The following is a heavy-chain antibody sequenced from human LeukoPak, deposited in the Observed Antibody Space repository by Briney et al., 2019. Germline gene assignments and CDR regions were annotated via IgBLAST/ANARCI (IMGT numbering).Heavy chain of an antibody. Sequence: GGSLSLFCAASGFTLSSYWMRWVRQAPGKGLEWVSAISGSGGSTYYADSVKGRFAISRDNTKNTLLIQMNSLRAEDTALYYCAKDPRGDCSGGSCHYLDYWGQGTLVSVSS. CDR3: AKDPRGDCSGGSCHYLDY. D-gene: IGHD2-15*01. V-gene: IGHV3-23*01. CDR2: ISGSGGST. CDR1: GFTLSSYW. J-gene: IGHJ4*02.